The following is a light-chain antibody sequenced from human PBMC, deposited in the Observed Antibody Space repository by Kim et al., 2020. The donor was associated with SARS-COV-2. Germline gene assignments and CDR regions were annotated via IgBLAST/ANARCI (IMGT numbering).Light chain of an antibody. Sequence: SPGERATLSCSASQSVSDTYFAWYQQKPGQAPRLLIDGTFSRATGIPDRFSGSGSGTDFTLAITRLEPEDFAVYYCQQYQISPWTFGQGTKVDIK. V-gene: IGKV3-20*01. CDR3: QQYQISPWT. J-gene: IGKJ1*01. CDR2: GTF. CDR1: QSVSDTY.